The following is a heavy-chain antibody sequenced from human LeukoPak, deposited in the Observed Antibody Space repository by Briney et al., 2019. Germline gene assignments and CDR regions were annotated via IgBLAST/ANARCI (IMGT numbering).Heavy chain of an antibody. CDR1: GGTFSSYA. CDR3: ASNDFRGYYYYYMDV. J-gene: IGHJ6*03. V-gene: IGHV1-69*05. Sequence: SVKVSCKASGGTFSSYAISWVRQAPGQGLEWMGGIIPIFGTANYAQKFQGRVTITTDESTSTAYMELSSLRSEDTAVYYCASNDFRGYYYYYMDVWGKGITVTVSS. D-gene: IGHD3-3*01. CDR2: IIPIFGTA.